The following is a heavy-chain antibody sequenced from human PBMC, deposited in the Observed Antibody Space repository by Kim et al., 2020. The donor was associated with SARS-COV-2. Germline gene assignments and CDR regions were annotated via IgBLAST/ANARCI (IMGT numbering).Heavy chain of an antibody. D-gene: IGHD4-17*01. J-gene: IGHJ4*02. CDR3: AREGMTTVTGTPDY. V-gene: IGHV3-7*01. Sequence: VDSVKGRFTISRDNAKNSLYLQMNSLRAEDTAVYYCAREGMTTVTGTPDYWGQGTLVTVSS.